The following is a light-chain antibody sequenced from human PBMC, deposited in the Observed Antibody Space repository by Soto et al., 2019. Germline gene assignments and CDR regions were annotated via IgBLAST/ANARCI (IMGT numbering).Light chain of an antibody. CDR1: SSDVGGYNY. CDR2: EVS. J-gene: IGLJ1*01. V-gene: IGLV2-14*01. CDR3: SSYTSSSTQV. Sequence: VLTHPASLSGSPGQSITISCTGTSSDVGGYNYVSWYQQHPGKAPKLMIYEVSNRPSGVSNRFSGSKSGNTASLTISGLQAEDEADYYCSSYTSSSTQVFGTGTKVTVL.